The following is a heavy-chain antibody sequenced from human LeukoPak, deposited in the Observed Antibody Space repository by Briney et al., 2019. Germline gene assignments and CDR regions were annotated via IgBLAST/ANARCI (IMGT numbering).Heavy chain of an antibody. Sequence: GSLRLSCAASGFTSSSYAMHWVRQAPGEGLEWVAVKSYDGSNKYYADSVKGRFTISRDNSKNTLYLQMNSLRAEDTAVYYCARGIEMATIQDYWGQGTLVTVSS. CDR2: KSYDGSNK. J-gene: IGHJ4*02. CDR1: GFTSSSYA. D-gene: IGHD5-24*01. V-gene: IGHV3-30-3*01. CDR3: ARGIEMATIQDY.